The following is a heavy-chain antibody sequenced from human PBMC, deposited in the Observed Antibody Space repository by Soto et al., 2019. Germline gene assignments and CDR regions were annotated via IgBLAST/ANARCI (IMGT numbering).Heavy chain of an antibody. D-gene: IGHD3-9*01. V-gene: IGHV3-11*03. CDR2: ISSSSSYT. CDR1: GGSISSYY. J-gene: IGHJ4*02. Sequence: LSLTCTVSGGSISSYYWSWIRQPPGKGLEWVSYISSSSSYTNYADSVKGRFTISRDNAKNSLYLQMNSLRAEDSAVYYCARPSSFFDSYYFAYWGQGTPVTVSS. CDR3: ARPSSFFDSYYFAY.